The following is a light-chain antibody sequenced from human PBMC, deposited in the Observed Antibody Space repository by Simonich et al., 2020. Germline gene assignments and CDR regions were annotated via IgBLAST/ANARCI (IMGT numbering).Light chain of an antibody. V-gene: IGKV4-1*01. CDR3: QQYDSTPYT. CDR2: WAS. CDR1: QSVLYSSKNKNY. J-gene: IGKJ2*01. Sequence: DIVMTQSPDSLAVSPGERATINCKSSQSVLYSSKNKNYLAWYQQKPGQPPKLLIYWASTRESGVPDRFSGSGSGTDFTLTISSLQAEDVAVYYCQQYDSTPYTFGQGTKLEIK.